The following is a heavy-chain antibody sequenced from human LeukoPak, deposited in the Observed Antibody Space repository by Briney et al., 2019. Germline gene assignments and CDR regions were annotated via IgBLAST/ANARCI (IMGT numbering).Heavy chain of an antibody. CDR1: GGSISSGGHY. CDR3: ARSPSRYSSSWSRGYFDY. V-gene: IGHV4-31*03. D-gene: IGHD6-13*01. J-gene: IGHJ4*02. Sequence: SETLSLTCTVSGGSISSGGHYWSWIRQHPGKGLEWIGYIYYSGSTYYNPSLKSRVTISVDTSKNQSSLKLSSVTAADTAVYFCARSPSRYSSSWSRGYFDYWGQGTLVTVSS. CDR2: IYYSGST.